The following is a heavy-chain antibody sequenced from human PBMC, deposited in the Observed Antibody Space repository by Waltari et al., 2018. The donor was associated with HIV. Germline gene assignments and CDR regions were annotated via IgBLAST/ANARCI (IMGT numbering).Heavy chain of an antibody. D-gene: IGHD6-13*01. CDR1: GGSFSDYS. CDR3: ARGGGVAAGGFNWF. CDR2: INHSGDT. J-gene: IGHJ5*01. V-gene: IGHV4-34*01. Sequence: QVQLQQWGAGLLKPSETLSLTCAVYGGSFSDYSWRWIRQPPGKGLEWIGEINHSGDTSYTPSLKNRLPISVDTSKNQFSLKMTSVTAADTALYYCARGGGVAAGGFNWF.